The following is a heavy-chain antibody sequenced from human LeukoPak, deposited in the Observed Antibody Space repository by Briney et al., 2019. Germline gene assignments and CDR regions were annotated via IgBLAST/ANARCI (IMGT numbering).Heavy chain of an antibody. Sequence: SETLSLTCTVSGGSISSGGYYWSWIRQPPGKGLEWIGYIYYSGSTYYNPSLKSRVTISVDTSKNQFSLKLSSVTAADTAVYYCARESSRWDCFDYWGQGTLVTVSS. CDR1: GGSISSGGYY. J-gene: IGHJ4*02. D-gene: IGHD2-2*01. CDR3: ARESSRWDCFDY. V-gene: IGHV4-30-4*08. CDR2: IYYSGST.